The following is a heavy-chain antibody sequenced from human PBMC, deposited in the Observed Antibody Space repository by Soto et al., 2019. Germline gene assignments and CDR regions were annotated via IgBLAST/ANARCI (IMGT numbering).Heavy chain of an antibody. V-gene: IGHV3-53*01. CDR2: IYSGGST. CDR3: ARDIRDYGMDV. CDR1: GFTVSSNY. Sequence: GGSLRLSCAASGFTVSSNYMSWVRQAPGKGLEWVSVIYSGGSTYYADSVKGRFTISRDNSKNTLYLQMNSLRAEDTAVYYCARDIRDYGMDVWAQGTMVTVSS. D-gene: IGHD2-2*02. J-gene: IGHJ6*02.